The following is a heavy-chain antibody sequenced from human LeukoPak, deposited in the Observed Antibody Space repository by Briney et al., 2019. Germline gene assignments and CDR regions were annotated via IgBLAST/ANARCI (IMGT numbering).Heavy chain of an antibody. CDR1: GFTFDDYA. Sequence: GGSLRLSCAASGFTFDDYAMHWVRQVPGKGLEWVSGISWNSGSIGYADSVKGRFTISRDNAKNSLYLQMNSLRADDTAVYYCARYGGDPSVNSWGQGTLVTVSS. CDR2: ISWNSGSI. V-gene: IGHV3-9*01. D-gene: IGHD2-21*02. CDR3: ARYGGDPSVNS. J-gene: IGHJ4*02.